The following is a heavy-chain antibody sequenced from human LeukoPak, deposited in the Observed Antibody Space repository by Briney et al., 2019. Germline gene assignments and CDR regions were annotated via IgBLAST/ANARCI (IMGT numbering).Heavy chain of an antibody. J-gene: IGHJ4*02. CDR2: IYPGDSDT. V-gene: IGHV5-51*01. Sequence: GESLKISCKGSGYSFTSYWIGRVRQMPGKGLEWMGIIYPGDSDTRYSPSFQGQVTISADKSISTAYLQWSSLKASDTAMYYCARPYESAGTSVLYFDYWGQGTLVTVSS. D-gene: IGHD6-19*01. CDR3: ARPYESAGTSVLYFDY. CDR1: GYSFTSYW.